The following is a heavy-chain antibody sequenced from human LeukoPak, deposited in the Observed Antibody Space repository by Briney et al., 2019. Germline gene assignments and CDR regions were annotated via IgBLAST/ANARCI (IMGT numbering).Heavy chain of an antibody. D-gene: IGHD3-22*01. CDR2: ISSNGGST. CDR3: ANVGSSSGYYAFDI. Sequence: GGSLRLSCAASGFTFSSYAMHWVRQAPGKGLEYVSAISSNGGSTYYANSVKGRFTISRDNSKNTLYLQMNSLRAEDTAVYYCANVGSSSGYYAFDIWGQGTVVTVSS. J-gene: IGHJ3*02. V-gene: IGHV3-64*01. CDR1: GFTFSSYA.